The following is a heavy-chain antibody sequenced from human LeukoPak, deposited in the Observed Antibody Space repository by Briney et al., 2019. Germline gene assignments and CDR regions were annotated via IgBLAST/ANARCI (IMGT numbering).Heavy chain of an antibody. V-gene: IGHV1-69*04. CDR1: GGTFSSYA. D-gene: IGHD2-21*02. CDR2: IIPILGIA. CDR3: ARLGCGGGCLPNLYYYYGMDV. Sequence: GASVKVSCKASGGTFSSYAISWVRQAPGQGLEWMGRIIPILGIANYAQKFQGRVTITADKSTSTAYMELSSLRSEDTAVYYCARLGCGGGCLPNLYYYYGMDVWGQGTTVTVSS. J-gene: IGHJ6*02.